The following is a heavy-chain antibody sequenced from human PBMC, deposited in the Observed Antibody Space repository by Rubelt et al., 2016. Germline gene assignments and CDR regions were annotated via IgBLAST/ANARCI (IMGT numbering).Heavy chain of an antibody. Sequence: QVQLVQSGAEVKKPGASVKVSCKASGYTFTSYGISWVRQAPGQGLEWMGWISAYNGNTNYAQKPQAGVTMTPDNSTGTAYMELRSLRSDDPAVYYCARDPYGDRHHDYWGQGTLVTVSS. CDR3: ARDPYGDRHHDY. V-gene: IGHV1-18*01. CDR2: ISAYNGNT. J-gene: IGHJ4*02. CDR1: GYTFTSYG. D-gene: IGHD4-17*01.